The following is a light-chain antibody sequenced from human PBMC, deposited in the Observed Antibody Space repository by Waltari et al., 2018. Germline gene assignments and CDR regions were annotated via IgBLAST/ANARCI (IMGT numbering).Light chain of an antibody. J-gene: IGKJ1*01. CDR1: QDVSKW. CDR2: AAS. V-gene: IGKV1-12*01. CDR3: QQSNSFPWT. Sequence: DIQMTQSPSSVSASVGDRVTITCRASQDVSKWLACYQQKPGKAPNLLIYAASSLQSGVPSRFSGSGSGTDFTLTINSLQPEDFATYYCQQSNSFPWTFGHGTKVEIK.